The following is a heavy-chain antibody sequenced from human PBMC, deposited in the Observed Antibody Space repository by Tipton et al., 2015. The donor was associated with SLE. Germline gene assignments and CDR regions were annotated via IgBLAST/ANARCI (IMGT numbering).Heavy chain of an antibody. Sequence: TLSLTCTVSGGSISSYYWSWIRQPPGKGLEWIGYIYYSGSTNYNPSLKSRVTISVDTSKNQFSLKLSSVTAADTAVYYCARTPYYYDSSGYYPFDYWGQGTLVPVSS. CDR3: ARTPYYYDSSGYYPFDY. CDR2: IYYSGST. D-gene: IGHD3-22*01. J-gene: IGHJ4*02. V-gene: IGHV4-59*08. CDR1: GGSISSYY.